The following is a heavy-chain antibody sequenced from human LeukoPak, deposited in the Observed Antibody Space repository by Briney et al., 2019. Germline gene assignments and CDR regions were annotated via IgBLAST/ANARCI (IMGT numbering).Heavy chain of an antibody. CDR1: GYTFTSYG. V-gene: IGHV1-18*01. CDR3: ARDAEIMGYYYYMDV. J-gene: IGHJ6*03. Sequence: ASVKVSYKASGYTFTSYGISWVRQAPGQGLEWMGWISAYNGNTNYAQKLQGRVTMTTDTSTSTAYMELRSLRSDDTAVYYCARDAEIMGYYYYMDVWGKGTTVTISS. CDR2: ISAYNGNT. D-gene: IGHD3-16*01.